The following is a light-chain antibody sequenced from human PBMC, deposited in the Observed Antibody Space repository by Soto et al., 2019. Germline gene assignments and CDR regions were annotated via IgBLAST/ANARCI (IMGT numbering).Light chain of an antibody. CDR1: QSIDSKY. V-gene: IGKV3-20*01. Sequence: EIVLTQSPGTLSLSPGERATLSCRASQSIDSKYLGWYQQKPGQTPRLLIYGASSRATGIPDRFSGSGSGTDFNLTISRLEPEDFAVYYCQHYGTSPGTFGQGTKVEIK. CDR3: QHYGTSPGT. J-gene: IGKJ1*01. CDR2: GAS.